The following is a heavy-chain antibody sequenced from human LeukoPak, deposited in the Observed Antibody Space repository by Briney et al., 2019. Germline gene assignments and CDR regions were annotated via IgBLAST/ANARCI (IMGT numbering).Heavy chain of an antibody. CDR1: GGSFSGYY. J-gene: IGHJ6*03. D-gene: IGHD6-19*01. Sequence: SETLSLTCAVYGGSFSGYYWSWIRQPPGKGLEWIGEINHSGSTNYNPSLKSRVTISVDTSKNQFSLKLSSVTAADTAVYYCARHAVYSSGWTDYYYYYYMDVWGKGTTVTISS. CDR3: ARHAVYSSGWTDYYYYYYMDV. V-gene: IGHV4-34*01. CDR2: INHSGST.